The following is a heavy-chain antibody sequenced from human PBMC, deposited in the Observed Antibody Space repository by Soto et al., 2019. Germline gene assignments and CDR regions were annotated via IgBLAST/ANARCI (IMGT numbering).Heavy chain of an antibody. J-gene: IGHJ6*02. D-gene: IGHD2-15*01. CDR2: IYSGGST. Sequence: GGSLRLSCAASGFTVSSNYMSWVRQAPGKGLEWVSVIYSGGSTYYADSVKGRFTISRDNSKNTLYLQMNSLRAEDTAVYYCARDKRNATYYYYGMDVWGQGTTVTVSS. CDR1: GFTVSSNY. CDR3: ARDKRNATYYYYGMDV. V-gene: IGHV3-53*01.